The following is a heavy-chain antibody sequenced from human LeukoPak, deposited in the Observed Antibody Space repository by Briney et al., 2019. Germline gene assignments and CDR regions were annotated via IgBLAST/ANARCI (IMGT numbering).Heavy chain of an antibody. CDR1: GFXFSAYG. CDR3: VKDRYYDSSGYFDY. Sequence: GGSLRLSCSASGFXFSAYGMHWVRQAPGKGLEYVSGISSDGGSTYYADSVKGRFTMSRDNSKNTLFLQMSSLRAEDTAVYYCVKDRYYDSSGYFDYWGQGTLVTVSS. CDR2: ISSDGGST. D-gene: IGHD3-22*01. V-gene: IGHV3-64D*06. J-gene: IGHJ4*02.